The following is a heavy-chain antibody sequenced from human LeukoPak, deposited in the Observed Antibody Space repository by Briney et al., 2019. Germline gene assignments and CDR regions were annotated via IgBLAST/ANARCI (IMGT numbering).Heavy chain of an antibody. CDR1: GYRFTSYW. D-gene: IGHD5-24*01. J-gene: IGHJ4*02. Sequence: GESLKISCKGSGYRFTSYWIGWVRQMPGKGLEWMGIIYPGDSDTRYNPSFQGQVTISADKSISTAYLQWSSLKASDTAMYYCARLRAADVATIPYYFDYWGQGTLVTVSS. CDR3: ARLRAADVATIPYYFDY. CDR2: IYPGDSDT. V-gene: IGHV5-51*01.